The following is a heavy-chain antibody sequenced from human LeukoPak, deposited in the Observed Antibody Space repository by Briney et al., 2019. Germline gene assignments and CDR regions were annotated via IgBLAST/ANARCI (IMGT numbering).Heavy chain of an antibody. CDR2: ISWDAGTT. CDR3: AKDGYSWNYKYYYSYMDV. CDR1: GFTFDDYA. V-gene: IGHV3-43D*03. J-gene: IGHJ6*03. Sequence: GGSLRLSCAASGFTFDDYAMHWVRQAPGKGLEWVSLISWDAGTTYYADSVKGRFTISRDNSRNSLYLQMNSLRAEDTALYYCAKDGYSWNYKYYYSYMDVWGKGTTVTVSS. D-gene: IGHD1-7*01.